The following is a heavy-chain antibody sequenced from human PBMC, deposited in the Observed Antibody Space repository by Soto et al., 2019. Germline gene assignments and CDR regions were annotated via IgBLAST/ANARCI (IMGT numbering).Heavy chain of an antibody. CDR1: DYPFTELS. CDR3: ARRIRTVRGVTAFDY. J-gene: IGHJ4*02. Sequence: ASVKVSCKVYDYPFTELSIHWVRQAHGKGLEWVAGFDPGDGETIYAQKFQGHVTISADKSISTAYLQWSSLKASDTAMYYCARRIRTVRGVTAFDYWGQGTLVTVSS. CDR2: FDPGDGET. D-gene: IGHD3-10*01. V-gene: IGHV1-24*01.